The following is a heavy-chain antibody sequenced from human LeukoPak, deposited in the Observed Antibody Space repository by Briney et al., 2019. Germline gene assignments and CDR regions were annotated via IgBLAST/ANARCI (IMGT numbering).Heavy chain of an antibody. CDR2: ISAYNGNT. V-gene: IGHV1-18*01. Sequence: ASVKVSCKASGYTFTSYGISWVRQAPGQGLEGMGWISAYNGNTNYAQKLQGRVTMTTDTSTSTAYMELRSLRSDDTAVYYCARLISITIFGVVIIEGFDYWGQGTLVTVSS. J-gene: IGHJ4*02. CDR1: GYTFTSYG. CDR3: ARLISITIFGVVIIEGFDY. D-gene: IGHD3-3*01.